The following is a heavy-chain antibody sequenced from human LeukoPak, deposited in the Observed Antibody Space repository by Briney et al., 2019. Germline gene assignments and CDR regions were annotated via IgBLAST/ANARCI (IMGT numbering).Heavy chain of an antibody. D-gene: IGHD3-22*01. J-gene: IGHJ4*02. Sequence: ASVKVSCKASGYTFTDYYMHWVRQAPGQGLEWMGIINPSGGSTSYAQKFQGRVTMTRDTSTSTVYMELSSRRSEDTTVYYCSRGGITMIVVYDYWGQGTLVTVSS. V-gene: IGHV1-46*01. CDR1: GYTFTDYY. CDR2: INPSGGST. CDR3: SRGGITMIVVYDY.